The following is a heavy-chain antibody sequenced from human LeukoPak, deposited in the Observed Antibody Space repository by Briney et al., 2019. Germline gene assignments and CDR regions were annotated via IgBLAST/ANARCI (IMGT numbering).Heavy chain of an antibody. V-gene: IGHV4-39*01. J-gene: IGHJ4*02. Sequence: SETLSLTCTISGGSISSSAYYWGWIRQPPGTGLEWIGSIYFSGTTHYNPSLKSRVTISVDTSKNQFSLKLNSVTAADTSVYYCARGRGSGYYYVDYWGQGTLVTVSP. CDR1: GGSISSSAYY. CDR3: ARGRGSGYYYVDY. CDR2: IYFSGTT. D-gene: IGHD3-22*01.